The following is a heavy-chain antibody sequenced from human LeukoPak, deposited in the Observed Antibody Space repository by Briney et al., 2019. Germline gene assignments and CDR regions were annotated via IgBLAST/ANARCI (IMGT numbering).Heavy chain of an antibody. J-gene: IGHJ3*02. Sequence: GGSLRLSCAASGFTFSSYAMHWVRQAPGKGLQWVAVISYDGTNKYYADSVKGRFTISRDNSKNTLYLLMNSLRAEDTAVYYCARMGARDAFDIWGQGTMVTVSS. CDR1: GFTFSSYA. CDR2: ISYDGTNK. V-gene: IGHV3-30-3*01. D-gene: IGHD1-26*01. CDR3: ARMGARDAFDI.